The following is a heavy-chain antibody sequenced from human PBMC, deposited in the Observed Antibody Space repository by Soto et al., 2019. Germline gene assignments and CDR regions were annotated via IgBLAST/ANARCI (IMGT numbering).Heavy chain of an antibody. J-gene: IGHJ6*03. D-gene: IGHD6-13*01. CDR2: IYYSGST. CDR1: GGSISSYY. CDR3: ARGGSSPQPILYYYYYYMDV. Sequence: KPSETLSLTCTVSGGSISSYYWSWIRQPPGKGLEWIGYIYYSGSTNYNPSLKSRVTISVDTSKNQFSLKLSSVTAADTAVYYCARGGSSPQPILYYYYYYMDVWGKGTTVTVSS. V-gene: IGHV4-59*01.